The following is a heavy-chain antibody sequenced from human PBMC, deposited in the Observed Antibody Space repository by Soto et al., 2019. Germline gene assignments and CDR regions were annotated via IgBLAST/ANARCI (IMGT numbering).Heavy chain of an antibody. CDR2: ISSTTNYI. CDR1: GFTFTRYS. V-gene: IGHV3-21*01. CDR3: ARESEDLTSNFDY. J-gene: IGHJ4*02. Sequence: LRLSCAASGFTFTRYSMNWVRQAPGKGLEWVSSISSTTNYIYYADSMKGRLTVSRDNAKNSVYLEMNSLSAEDTALYYCARESEDLTSNFDYWGQGTLVTVSS.